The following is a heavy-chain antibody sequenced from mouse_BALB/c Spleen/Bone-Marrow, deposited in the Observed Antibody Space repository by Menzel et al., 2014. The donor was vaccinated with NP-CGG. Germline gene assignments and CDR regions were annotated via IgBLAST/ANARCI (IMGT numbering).Heavy chain of an antibody. CDR1: GYSFTGYN. V-gene: IGHV1-39*01. Sequence: VQLQQSGPELEKPGASVKISCKASGYSFTGYNMNWVKQNNEKSLEWIGNIDPSYGGISYNQKFKGKATLTVDKSSNTAYMQLKSLTSEDSAVYYCAISIEYRPLDYWGQGTLVTVSA. D-gene: IGHD2-14*01. J-gene: IGHJ3*01. CDR2: IDPSYGGI. CDR3: AISIEYRPLDY.